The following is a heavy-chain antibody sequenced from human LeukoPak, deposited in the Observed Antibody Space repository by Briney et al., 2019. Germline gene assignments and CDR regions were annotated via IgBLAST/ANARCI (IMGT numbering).Heavy chain of an antibody. CDR3: AKPLNGGALGYFDY. D-gene: IGHD3-10*01. CDR2: ISYDGSNK. V-gene: IGHV3-30*18. J-gene: IGHJ4*02. Sequence: PGGSLRLSCAASGFTFSSYGMHWVRQAPGKGLEWVAVISYDGSNKYYADSVKGRFTISRDNPKNTLYLQMNSLRAEDTAVYYCAKPLNGGALGYFDYWGQGTLVTVSS. CDR1: GFTFSSYG.